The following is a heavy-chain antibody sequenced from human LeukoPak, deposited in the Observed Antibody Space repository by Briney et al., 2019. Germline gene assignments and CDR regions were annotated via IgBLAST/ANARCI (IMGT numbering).Heavy chain of an antibody. V-gene: IGHV4-39*01. CDR3: ARPQWGLLYKDAFDI. Sequence: PSETLSLTCTVSGGSISSSSYYWGWIRQPPGKGLEWIGSIYYSGSTYYNPSLKSRVTISVDTSKNQFSLKLSSVTAADTAVYYCARPQWGLLYKDAFDISCQGTMVTVSS. CDR1: GGSISSSSYY. J-gene: IGHJ3*02. D-gene: IGHD3-3*01. CDR2: IYYSGST.